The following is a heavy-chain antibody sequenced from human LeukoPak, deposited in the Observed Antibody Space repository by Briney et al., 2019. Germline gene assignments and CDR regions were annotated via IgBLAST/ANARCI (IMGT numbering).Heavy chain of an antibody. CDR3: ARDQYDTWSRRGNFDS. D-gene: IGHD3/OR15-3a*01. CDR2: IKLDGSEK. V-gene: IGHV3-7*03. J-gene: IGHJ4*02. CDR1: GFTFTSYS. Sequence: GGSLRLSCAASGFTFTSYSMNWVRQAPGKGLEWVANIKLDGSEKNYVDSVKGRFTISRDNTKNSLYLQMNSLRAEDTAVFYCARDQYDTWSRRGNFDSWGQGTLVIVSS.